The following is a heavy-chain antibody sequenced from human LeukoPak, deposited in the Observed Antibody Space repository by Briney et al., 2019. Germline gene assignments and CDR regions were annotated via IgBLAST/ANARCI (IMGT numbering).Heavy chain of an antibody. D-gene: IGHD2-15*01. Sequence: GGSLSLSCAASGFTFSSYAMHWVRQAPGKGLEWVAVISYDGSNKYYVDSVKGRFTISRDNSKNTLYLQMNSLRAEDTAVYYCAKDSGYCSGGSCYPNWYFDLWGRGTLVTVSS. V-gene: IGHV3-30*04. J-gene: IGHJ2*01. CDR3: AKDSGYCSGGSCYPNWYFDL. CDR2: ISYDGSNK. CDR1: GFTFSSYA.